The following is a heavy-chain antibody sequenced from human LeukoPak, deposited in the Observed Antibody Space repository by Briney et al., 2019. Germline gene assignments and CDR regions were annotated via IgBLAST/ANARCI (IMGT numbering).Heavy chain of an antibody. Sequence: SETLSLTCAVYGGSFSGYYWSWIRQPPGKGLEWIGEINHSGSTNYNPSLKSRVTISVDTSKNQFSLKLSSVTAADTAVYYCARRGKILRYFDWSTNWFDPWGQGTLVTVSS. CDR3: ARRGKILRYFDWSTNWFDP. CDR1: GGSFSGYY. V-gene: IGHV4-34*01. D-gene: IGHD3-9*01. J-gene: IGHJ5*02. CDR2: INHSGST.